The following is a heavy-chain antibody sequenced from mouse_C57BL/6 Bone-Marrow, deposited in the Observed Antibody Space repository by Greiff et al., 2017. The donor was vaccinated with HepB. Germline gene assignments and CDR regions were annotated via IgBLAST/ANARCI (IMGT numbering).Heavy chain of an antibody. J-gene: IGHJ3*01. CDR1: AYAFSSSW. V-gene: IGHV1-82*01. Sequence: VQLQESGPELVKPGASVKISCKASAYAFSSSWMNWVKQRPGKGLEWIGRIYPGDGDTNYNGKFKGKATLTADKSSSTAYMQLSSLTSEDSAVYFCARRGPDAYWGQGTLVTVSA. CDR2: IYPGDGDT. CDR3: ARRGPDAY.